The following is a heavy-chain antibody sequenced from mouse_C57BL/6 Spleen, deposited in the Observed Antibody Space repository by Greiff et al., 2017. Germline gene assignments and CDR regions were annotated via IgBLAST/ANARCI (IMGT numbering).Heavy chain of an antibody. J-gene: IGHJ4*01. D-gene: IGHD2-3*01. CDR3: ARGFDGYYDYAMDY. CDR2: INPNNGGT. CDR1: GYTFTDYY. V-gene: IGHV1-26*01. Sequence: EVQLQQSGPELVKPGASVKISCKASGYTFTDYYMNWVKQSHGKSLEWIGDINPNNGGTSYNQKFKGKATLTVDKSSSTAYMELRSLTSEDSAVYYCARGFDGYYDYAMDYWGQGTSVTVSS.